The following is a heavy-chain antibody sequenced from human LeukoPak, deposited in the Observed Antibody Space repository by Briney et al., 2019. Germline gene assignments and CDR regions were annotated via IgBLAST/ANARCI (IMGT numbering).Heavy chain of an antibody. V-gene: IGHV3-21*01. Sequence: GGSLRLSCAASGFTFSNYGMHWVRQAPGKGLEWVSSISSSSSYIYYADSVKGRFTISRDNAKSSLYLQMNSLRAEATAVCYCARDSIAVAGTDTYFDYWGQGTLVTVSS. CDR1: GFTFSNYG. D-gene: IGHD6-19*01. J-gene: IGHJ4*02. CDR3: ARDSIAVAGTDTYFDY. CDR2: ISSSSSYI.